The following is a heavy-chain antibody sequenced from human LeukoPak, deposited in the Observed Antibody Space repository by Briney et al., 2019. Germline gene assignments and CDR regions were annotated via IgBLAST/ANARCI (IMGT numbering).Heavy chain of an antibody. CDR1: GFTFSSYG. Sequence: GGSLRLSCAAPGFTFSSYGMHWVRQAPGKGLEWVAVISYDGSNKYYADSVKGRFTISRDNSKNTLYLQMNSLRAEDTAVYYCAKAPLRYCTNGVCEGLDYWGQGTLVTVSS. CDR3: AKAPLRYCTNGVCEGLDY. D-gene: IGHD2-8*01. J-gene: IGHJ4*02. CDR2: ISYDGSNK. V-gene: IGHV3-30*18.